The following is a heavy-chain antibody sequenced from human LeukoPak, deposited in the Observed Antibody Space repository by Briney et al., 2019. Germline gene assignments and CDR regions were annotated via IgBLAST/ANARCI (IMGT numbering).Heavy chain of an antibody. Sequence: ASVKVSCMASGYTFTGYYMHWVRQAPGQGLEWMGWINPNSGGTNNAQKFQDRVTMTRDTSISTAYMELSRLRSDDTAVYYCARQGLVDVVVAATAFDYWGQGTLVTVSS. CDR2: INPNSGGT. J-gene: IGHJ4*02. D-gene: IGHD2-15*01. V-gene: IGHV1-2*02. CDR1: GYTFTGYY. CDR3: ARQGLVDVVVAATAFDY.